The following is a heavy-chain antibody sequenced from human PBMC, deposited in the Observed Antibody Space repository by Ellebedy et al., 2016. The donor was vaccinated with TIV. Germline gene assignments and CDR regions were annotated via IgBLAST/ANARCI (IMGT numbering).Heavy chain of an antibody. Sequence: MPGGSLRLSCTVSRGSVSSPNYYWTWNRQPPGKGLEWIGYIYSSGSTDYNPSLKTPVTISVDTSKNHFSLNLKSVTAADTAVYFCSGAYGRATPRSWGQGTLVTVSS. CDR1: RGSVSSPNYY. V-gene: IGHV4-61*03. D-gene: IGHD3-10*01. J-gene: IGHJ5*02. CDR3: SGAYGRATPRS. CDR2: IYSSGST.